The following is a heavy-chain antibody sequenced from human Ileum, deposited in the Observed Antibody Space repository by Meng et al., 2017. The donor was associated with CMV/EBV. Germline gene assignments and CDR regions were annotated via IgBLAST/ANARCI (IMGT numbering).Heavy chain of an antibody. Sequence: LTFSSYWMHWVRQAPGKGLVWVSRINSDGSSTSYADSVKGRFTISRDNAKNTLYLQMNSLRAEDTAVYYCAREWGYCSSTSCYRWFDPWGQGTLVTVSS. CDR2: INSDGSST. CDR3: AREWGYCSSTSCYRWFDP. CDR1: LTFSSYW. J-gene: IGHJ5*02. V-gene: IGHV3-74*01. D-gene: IGHD2-2*01.